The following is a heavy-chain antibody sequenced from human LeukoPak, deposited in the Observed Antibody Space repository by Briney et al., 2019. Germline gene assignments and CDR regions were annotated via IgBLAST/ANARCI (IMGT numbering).Heavy chain of an antibody. CDR2: INLGDSDT. CDR3: ARRPYSGSPNWFDP. J-gene: IGHJ5*02. V-gene: IGHV5-51*01. Sequence: GESLKISCEVSGHRFTNHWIGWVRQMPGKGLEWMGIINLGDSDTKYSPSFQGQVTISLDKSISTAYLQWRSLKASDTAMYYCARRPYSGSPNWFDPWGQGTLFTVSS. D-gene: IGHD1-26*01. CDR1: GHRFTNHW.